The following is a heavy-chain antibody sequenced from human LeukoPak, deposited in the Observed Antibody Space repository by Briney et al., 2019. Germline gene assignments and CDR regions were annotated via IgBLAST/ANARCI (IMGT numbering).Heavy chain of an antibody. D-gene: IGHD6-6*01. CDR2: ISGSGGST. CDR3: AKDQAALDY. Sequence: GGSLRLSCEAAGFSFRDYPMGWVRRASGKGLEWVSAISGSGGSTYYADSVKGRFTISRDNSKNTLYLQMNSLRAEDTAVYYCAKDQAALDYWGQGTLVTVSS. CDR1: GFSFRDYP. J-gene: IGHJ4*02. V-gene: IGHV3-23*01.